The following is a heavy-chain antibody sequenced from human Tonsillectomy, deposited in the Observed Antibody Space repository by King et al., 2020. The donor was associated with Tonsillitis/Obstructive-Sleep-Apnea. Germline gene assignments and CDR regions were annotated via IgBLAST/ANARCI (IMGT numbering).Heavy chain of an antibody. V-gene: IGHV4-39*01. CDR1: GGSISSSSYY. CDR3: ARPCPPPFLEWLEGGWFEP. Sequence: QLQESGPGLVKPSETLSLTCTVSGGSISSSSYYWGWIRQPPGKGLEWIGSIYYSGSTYYNPSLKSRVTISVDTSKNQFSLKLSSVTAADTAVYYCARPCPPPFLEWLEGGWFEPWGQGTLVNVSS. CDR2: IYYSGST. J-gene: IGHJ5*02. D-gene: IGHD3-3*01.